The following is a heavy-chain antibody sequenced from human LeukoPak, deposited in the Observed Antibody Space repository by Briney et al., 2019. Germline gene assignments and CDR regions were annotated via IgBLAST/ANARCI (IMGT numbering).Heavy chain of an antibody. CDR3: AGGSYYGSGGRPGYFDH. CDR1: GFSISDDW. V-gene: IGHV3-53*01. Sequence: GGSLRLSCAASGFSISDDWMSWVRQAPGKGLEWVSLMDTFGGIYYRDSVKGRFTISRDISKNTLYLQMNTLSAEDTAVYYCAGGSYYGSGGRPGYFDHWGQGILVTVSS. CDR2: MDTFGGI. D-gene: IGHD3-10*01. J-gene: IGHJ4*02.